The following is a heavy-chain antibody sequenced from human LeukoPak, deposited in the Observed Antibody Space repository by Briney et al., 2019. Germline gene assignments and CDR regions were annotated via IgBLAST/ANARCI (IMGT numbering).Heavy chain of an antibody. CDR1: GYTFTSYD. CDR3: ARVPLPAAIQDFDY. V-gene: IGHV1-8*03. J-gene: IGHJ4*02. D-gene: IGHD2-2*02. CDR2: MNPNSGNT. Sequence: ASVKVSCKASGYTFTSYDINWVRQATGQGLEWMGWMNPNSGNTGYAQKFQGRVTITRNTSISTAYMELSSLRSEDTAVYYCARVPLPAAIQDFDYWGQGTLVTVSS.